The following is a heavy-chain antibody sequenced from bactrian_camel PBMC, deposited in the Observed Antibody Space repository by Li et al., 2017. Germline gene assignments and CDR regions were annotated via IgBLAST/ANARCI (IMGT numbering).Heavy chain of an antibody. CDR2: IDRDGRT. CDR3: AADGGNWAAAREWNY. Sequence: HVQLVESGGDLVQPGESLTLSCAAAGFRFGETSLSWVRRRPDSGLEYIDRDGRTRYADSVKGRFTIAKDNAKNTVYLQINSLKPEDTAVYYCAADGGNWAAAREWNYWGQGTQVTVS. V-gene: IGHV3S9*01. D-gene: IGHD1*01. J-gene: IGHJ4*01. CDR1: GFRFGETS.